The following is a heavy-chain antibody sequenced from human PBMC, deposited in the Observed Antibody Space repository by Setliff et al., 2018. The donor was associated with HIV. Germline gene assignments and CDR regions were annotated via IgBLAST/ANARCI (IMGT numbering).Heavy chain of an antibody. D-gene: IGHD3-22*01. Sequence: AASVKVSCKASGYNFTIFGITWVRQAPGQGLEWMGWISAYNGNTNYAQKLQGRITLTIDTVTTTAYMDLRSLTSDDTAMYYCARDPRTYYYDSSAYYVAGWGYWGQGTLVTVS. CDR1: GYNFTIFG. CDR2: ISAYNGNT. CDR3: ARDPRTYYYDSSAYYVAGWGY. J-gene: IGHJ4*02. V-gene: IGHV1-18*01.